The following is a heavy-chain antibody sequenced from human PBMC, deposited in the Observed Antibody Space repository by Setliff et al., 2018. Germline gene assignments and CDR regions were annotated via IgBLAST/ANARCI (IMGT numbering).Heavy chain of an antibody. D-gene: IGHD4-4*01. J-gene: IGHJ6*03. V-gene: IGHV7-4-1*02. CDR1: GYTFSSYA. CDR3: ARASRFGTTVWKGDYYMDV. CDR2: INTNTGNP. Sequence: GASVKVSCKASGYTFSSYAMGWMRQAPGQRLEWMGWINTNTGNPSYAQDFTGRLVFSLDTSVSTAYLQISSLKAEDSAVYYCARASRFGTTVWKGDYYMDVWGKGTTVTVS.